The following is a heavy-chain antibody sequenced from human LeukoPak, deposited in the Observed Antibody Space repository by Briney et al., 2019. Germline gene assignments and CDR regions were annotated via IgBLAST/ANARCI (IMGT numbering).Heavy chain of an antibody. Sequence: ASVKVSCKASGGTFSSYTISWVRQAPGQGLEWMGRIIPILGIANYAQKFQGRVTITADKSTSTAYMELSSLRSEDTAVYYCARAPLGRSGSYSYNWFDPWGQGTLVTVSS. J-gene: IGHJ5*02. D-gene: IGHD1-26*01. CDR3: ARAPLGRSGSYSYNWFDP. V-gene: IGHV1-69*02. CDR2: IIPILGIA. CDR1: GGTFSSYT.